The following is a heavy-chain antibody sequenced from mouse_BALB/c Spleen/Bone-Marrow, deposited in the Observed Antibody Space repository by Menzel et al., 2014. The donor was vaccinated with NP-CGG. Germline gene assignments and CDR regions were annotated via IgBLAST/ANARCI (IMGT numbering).Heavy chain of an antibody. CDR1: GFSLKNYG. D-gene: IGHD2-1*01. J-gene: IGHJ1*01. Sequence: QVQLQQSGPGLVAPSQSLSITCTVSGFSLKNYGVHWVRRPPGKGLEWLGVIGTGRGTNYNSALMSRLSISKDNSKSQVFLKMNSLQTDDTAMYYCARDRAYGNWYFDVWGAGTTVTVSS. V-gene: IGHV2-9*02. CDR2: IGTGRGT. CDR3: ARDRAYGNWYFDV.